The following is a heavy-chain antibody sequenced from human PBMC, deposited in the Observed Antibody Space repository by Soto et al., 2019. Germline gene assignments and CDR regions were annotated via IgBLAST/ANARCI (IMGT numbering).Heavy chain of an antibody. CDR1: GGSFIGYY. CDR3: ARVSGIYYYGMDV. V-gene: IGHV4-34*01. J-gene: IGHJ6*02. Sequence: SETLSLTCAVYGGSFIGYYWSWIRQPPGKGLEWIGEINHSGSTNYNPSLKSRVTISVDTSKNQFSLKLSSVTAADTAVYYCARVSGIYYYGMDVWGQGTTVTSP. D-gene: IGHD3-10*01. CDR2: INHSGST.